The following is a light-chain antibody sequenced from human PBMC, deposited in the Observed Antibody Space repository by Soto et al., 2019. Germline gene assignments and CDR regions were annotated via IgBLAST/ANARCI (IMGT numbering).Light chain of an antibody. J-gene: IGLJ1*01. CDR3: CSYAGSYTSFV. CDR2: DVS. V-gene: IGLV2-11*01. CDR1: SSDVGGYNY. Sequence: QSALTQPRSVSVSPGQSVTISCTGTSSDVGGYNYVSWYQQHPGKAPKLMIYDVSKRPSGVPDRFSGSKSGNTASLTISGLQAEDEADYYCCSYAGSYTSFVFGTGTKVNVL.